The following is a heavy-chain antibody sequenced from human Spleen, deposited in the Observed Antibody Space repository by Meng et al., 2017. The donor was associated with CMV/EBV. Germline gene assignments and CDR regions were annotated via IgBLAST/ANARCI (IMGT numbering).Heavy chain of an antibody. CDR1: GFTFSDYW. CDR3: ARDAEREFAVDWFDP. D-gene: IGHD6-19*01. J-gene: IGHJ5*02. Sequence: SGFTFSDYWMNWVGQAAGEGLVWVSRINRDGTSKSYADSVKGRLTISRDNGKNTLYLQMDSLKAEDTAVYYCARDAEREFAVDWFDPWGQGTLVTVSS. CDR2: INRDGTSK. V-gene: IGHV3-74*01.